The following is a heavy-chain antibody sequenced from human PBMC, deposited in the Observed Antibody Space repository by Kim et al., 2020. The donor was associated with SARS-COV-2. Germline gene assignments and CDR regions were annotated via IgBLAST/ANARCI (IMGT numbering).Heavy chain of an antibody. CDR2: ISSSGSTI. D-gene: IGHD3-10*01. Sequence: GGSLRLSCAASGFTFSDYYMSWIRQAPGKGLEWVSYISSSGSTIYYADSVKGRFTISRDNAKISLYLQMNSLRAEDTAVYYCARMVRGVIINLTADYWGQGTLVTVSS. J-gene: IGHJ4*02. CDR1: GFTFSDYY. V-gene: IGHV3-11*04. CDR3: ARMVRGVIINLTADY.